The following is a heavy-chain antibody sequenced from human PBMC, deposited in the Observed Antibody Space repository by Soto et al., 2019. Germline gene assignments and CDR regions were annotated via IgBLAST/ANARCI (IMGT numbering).Heavy chain of an antibody. V-gene: IGHV1-8*01. D-gene: IGHD4-17*01. CDR3: ARGRGYGDYYYYYYGMDV. CDR2: MNPNSGNT. Sequence: QVQLVQSGAEVKKPGASVKVSCKASGYTFTSYDINWVRQATGQGLEWMGWMNPNSGNTSYAQKFQGRVAVTRNTSISTAYMELSSLRSEDTAVYYCARGRGYGDYYYYYYGMDVWRQGATVTVSS. J-gene: IGHJ6*02. CDR1: GYTFTSYD.